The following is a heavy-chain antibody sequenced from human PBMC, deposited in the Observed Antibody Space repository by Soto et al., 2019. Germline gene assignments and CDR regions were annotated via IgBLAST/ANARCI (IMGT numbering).Heavy chain of an antibody. D-gene: IGHD3-9*01. Sequence: QVQLVQSGSEIKKHGASVKVSCKAFCYTFTSYGIGWVRPAPGQGIEWMGWISVYNDNTNYAQKFQGRVTMTTETSSSTAYRELRSLKSDDTAVYSCARIGFDGHWGQGTLVTVSS. CDR1: CYTFTSYG. CDR2: ISVYNDNT. V-gene: IGHV1-18*01. J-gene: IGHJ1*01. CDR3: ARIGFDGH.